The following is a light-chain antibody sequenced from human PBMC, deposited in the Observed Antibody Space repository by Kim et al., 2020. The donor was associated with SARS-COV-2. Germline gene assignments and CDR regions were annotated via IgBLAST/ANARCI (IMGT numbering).Light chain of an antibody. CDR2: DGY. CDR1: SGSIASSY. CDR3: QSYDSTHHV. Sequence: GETLPITCTRSSGSIASSYVEWYQRHPGSSPPILIYDGYQRVPGVPDRFSGSVDSSSNSASLTISGLKTEDEADYYCQSYDSTHHVFGGGTQLTVL. J-gene: IGLJ3*02. V-gene: IGLV6-57*01.